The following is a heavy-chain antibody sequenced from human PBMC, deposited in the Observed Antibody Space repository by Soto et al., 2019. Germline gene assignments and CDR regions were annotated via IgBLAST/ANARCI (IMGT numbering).Heavy chain of an antibody. J-gene: IGHJ5*02. D-gene: IGHD6-19*01. V-gene: IGHV4-59*01. CDR1: GVSMDNFF. CDR3: PRDRGGITVSSKPLGQWFDP. CDR2: VSQGGTT. Sequence: SETLSLTCTPSGVSMDNFFWSWIRQIPGKGLERIGYVSQGGTTAYMSEGETTSYNPSLESRATISLDLPKNQFSLKLTSATAADTPFYYFPRDRGGITVSSKPLGQWFDPLGQGDLVTGSS.